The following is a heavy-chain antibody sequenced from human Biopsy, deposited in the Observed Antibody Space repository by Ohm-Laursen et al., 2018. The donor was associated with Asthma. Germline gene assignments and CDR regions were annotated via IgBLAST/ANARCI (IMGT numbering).Heavy chain of an antibody. CDR2: INSVFGTT. D-gene: IGHD2-2*01. J-gene: IGHJ4*02. Sequence: ESSVKVSCKSLGGTFNTYVIGWVRQAPGQGLEWMGGINSVFGTTTYPQKFQDRVTITADDPTSTVYMELSSLRSEDTVVYYCARKAGSCISRTCYSLDFWGQGTLVTVSS. V-gene: IGHV1-69*01. CDR3: ARKAGSCISRTCYSLDF. CDR1: GGTFNTYV.